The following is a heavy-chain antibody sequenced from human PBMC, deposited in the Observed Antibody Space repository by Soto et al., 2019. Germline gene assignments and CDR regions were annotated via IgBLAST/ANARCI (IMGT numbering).Heavy chain of an antibody. D-gene: IGHD6-6*01. CDR1: GFTFSSYA. J-gene: IGHJ4*02. Sequence: GGSLRLSCAASGFTFSSYAMSWGRQAPGKGLEWVSAISVSGGSTYYADSVKGRFTISRDNSKNTLYLQMNGLRAEDTAVYYCAKDSSSSWLVYFYWGQGTLVTVSS. V-gene: IGHV3-23*01. CDR2: ISVSGGST. CDR3: AKDSSSSWLVYFY.